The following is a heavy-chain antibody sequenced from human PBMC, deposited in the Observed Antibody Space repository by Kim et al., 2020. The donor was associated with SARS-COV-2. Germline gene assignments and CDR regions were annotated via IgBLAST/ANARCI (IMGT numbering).Heavy chain of an antibody. CDR3: ARAGVGTTVTIGSPGGMDV. V-gene: IGHV1-3*01. J-gene: IGHJ6*02. D-gene: IGHD4-17*01. Sequence: ASVKVSCKASGYTFTSYAMHWVRQAPGQRLEWMGWINADNGNTKYAQKFQGRVTITRDTSASTAYMELSSLRSEDTAVYYCARAGVGTTVTIGSPGGMDVWGQGTTVTVSS. CDR1: GYTFTSYA. CDR2: INADNGNT.